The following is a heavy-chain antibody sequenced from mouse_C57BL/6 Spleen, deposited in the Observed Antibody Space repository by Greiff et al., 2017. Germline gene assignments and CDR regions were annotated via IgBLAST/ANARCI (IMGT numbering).Heavy chain of an antibody. D-gene: IGHD1-1*01. CDR2: INPSSGYT. CDR3: ARPITTVAPYFDD. Sequence: QVQLQQSGAELAKPGASVKLSCKASGYTFTSYWMHWVKQRPGQGLEWIGYINPSSGYTKYNQKFKDKATLTADKSSSTAYMQLSSLTYEDSAVYYCARPITTVAPYFDDWGQGTTRTVSS. J-gene: IGHJ2*01. CDR1: GYTFTSYW. V-gene: IGHV1-7*01.